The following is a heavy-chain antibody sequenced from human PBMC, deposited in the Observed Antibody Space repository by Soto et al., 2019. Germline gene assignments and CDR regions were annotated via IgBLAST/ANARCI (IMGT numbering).Heavy chain of an antibody. CDR1: GGTFSSYA. CDR2: IIPIFGTA. J-gene: IGHJ4*02. Sequence: SVKVSCKASGGTFSSYAISWVLQAPGQGLEWMGGIIPIFGTANYAQKFQGRVTITADESTSTAYMELSSLRSEDTAVYYCARDSGYSYGSPRGFDYWGQGTLVTVSS. D-gene: IGHD5-18*01. CDR3: ARDSGYSYGSPRGFDY. V-gene: IGHV1-69*13.